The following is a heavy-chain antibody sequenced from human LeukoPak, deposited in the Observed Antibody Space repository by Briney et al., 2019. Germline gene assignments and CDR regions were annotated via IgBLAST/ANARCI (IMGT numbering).Heavy chain of an antibody. CDR3: ARDYGDYG. CDR1: GATSSSYA. J-gene: IGHJ4*02. Sequence: SVKLSCKASGATSSSYAIRWVRQAPGQGLEWMGRIIPIFGIANYAQKFQGRVTITAGKSTSTAYMELSSLRSEDTAVYYCARDYGDYGWGQGTLVTVSS. D-gene: IGHD4-17*01. V-gene: IGHV1-69*04. CDR2: IIPIFGIA.